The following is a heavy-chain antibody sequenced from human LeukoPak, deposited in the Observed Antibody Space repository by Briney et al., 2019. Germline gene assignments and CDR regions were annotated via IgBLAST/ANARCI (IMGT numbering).Heavy chain of an antibody. V-gene: IGHV3-15*01. CDR3: TKGGGSGEYSDYYFDY. CDR2: IKSKTDGGTT. CDR1: GFTFSNAW. Sequence: PGGSLRLSCAASGFTFSNAWMSWVRQAPGKGLEWVGRIKSKTDGGTTDYAAPVKGRFTISRDDSKNTLYLQMNSLTFEDTAVYYCTKGGGSGEYSDYYFDYWGQGTLVTVSS. J-gene: IGHJ4*02. D-gene: IGHD4-11*01.